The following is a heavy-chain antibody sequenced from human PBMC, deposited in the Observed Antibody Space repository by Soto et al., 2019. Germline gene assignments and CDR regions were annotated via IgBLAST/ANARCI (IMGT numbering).Heavy chain of an antibody. Sequence: VQLVESGGGVVQPGRSLRLSCVASEFTFSSHLMHWVRQAPGKGLEWVAFISNDGDYKNYADSVKGRFTISRDNSKDTVYLELHSLRPEDTALYHCARDVAFSAPYYLDYWGQGTLVIVS. D-gene: IGHD1-26*01. J-gene: IGHJ4*02. CDR2: ISNDGDYK. CDR3: ARDVAFSAPYYLDY. CDR1: EFTFSSHL. V-gene: IGHV3-30*03.